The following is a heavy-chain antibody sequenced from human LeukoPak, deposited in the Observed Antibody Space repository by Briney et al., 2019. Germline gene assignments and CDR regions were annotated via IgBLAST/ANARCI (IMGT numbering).Heavy chain of an antibody. D-gene: IGHD6-19*01. Sequence: GGSLRLSCAASGFTFSSYSMNWVRQAPGKGLGWVSSISSSSTYIYYADSVKGRFTISRDNAKNSLYLQMNSLRAEDTAVYYCAKDEMAVAIFDYWGQGTLVTVSS. V-gene: IGHV3-21*01. CDR2: ISSSSTYI. J-gene: IGHJ4*02. CDR1: GFTFSSYS. CDR3: AKDEMAVAIFDY.